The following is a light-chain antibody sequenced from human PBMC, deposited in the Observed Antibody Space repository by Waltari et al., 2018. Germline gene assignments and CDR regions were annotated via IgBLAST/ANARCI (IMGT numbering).Light chain of an antibody. V-gene: IGKV4-1*01. CDR1: QSVLKTSTNKNY. J-gene: IGKJ5*01. Sequence: DIVMTQSPESLAVSLGERATINCKSSQSVLKTSTNKNYLAWYQHRPGQPPKLLFYWSSTREAGVPDRFSSSGSGTDFTLTISSLQAEDVAVYYCQRYFDIVLFGQGTRVEIK. CDR3: QRYFDIVL. CDR2: WSS.